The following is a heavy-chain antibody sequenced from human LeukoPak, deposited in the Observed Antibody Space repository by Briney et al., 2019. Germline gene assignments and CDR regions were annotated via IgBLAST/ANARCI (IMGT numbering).Heavy chain of an antibody. CDR3: AKVVVDIVARHYFDY. Sequence: GGSLRLSCAASGFTFSSYSMNWVRQAPGKGLEWVSSISSSSSYIYYADSVKGRFTISRDNSKNTLYLQMNSLRAEDTAVYYCAKVVVDIVARHYFDYWGQGTLVTVSS. CDR2: ISSSSSYI. V-gene: IGHV3-21*04. J-gene: IGHJ4*02. D-gene: IGHD5-12*01. CDR1: GFTFSSYS.